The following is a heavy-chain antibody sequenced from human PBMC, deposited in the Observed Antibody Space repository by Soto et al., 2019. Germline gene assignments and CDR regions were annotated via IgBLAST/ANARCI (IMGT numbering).Heavy chain of an antibody. Sequence: GGSLRLSCAASGFTFSSYSMNWVRQAPGKGLEWVSYISSSSSTIYYADSVKGRFTISRDNAKNSLYLQMNSLRDEDTAVYYCARDANPDPYWYFDLWGRGTLVTVSS. J-gene: IGHJ2*01. CDR1: GFTFSSYS. V-gene: IGHV3-48*02. CDR2: ISSSSSTI. D-gene: IGHD2-15*01. CDR3: ARDANPDPYWYFDL.